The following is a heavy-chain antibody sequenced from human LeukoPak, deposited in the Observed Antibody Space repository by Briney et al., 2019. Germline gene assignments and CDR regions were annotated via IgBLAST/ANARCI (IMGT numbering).Heavy chain of an antibody. CDR1: GGSLSSSIW. J-gene: IGHJ4*02. CDR3: ARVTAAADYFYY. D-gene: IGHD6-13*01. Sequence: PSGTLSLTCAVSGGSLSSSIWWSWVRPPPGKGLEWIGEIYHSGSTNYNPSLKSRVTISVDKSKNQVALKLSSVTAADTAVYYCARVTAAADYFYYWGQRTLVTVSS. V-gene: IGHV4-4*02. CDR2: IYHSGST.